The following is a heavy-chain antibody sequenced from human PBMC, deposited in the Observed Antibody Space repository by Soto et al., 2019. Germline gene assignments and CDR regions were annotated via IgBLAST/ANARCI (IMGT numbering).Heavy chain of an antibody. CDR2: INHSGST. V-gene: IGHV4-34*01. J-gene: IGHJ4*02. Sequence: SETLSLTCTVYGGSFSGYYWSWIRQPPGKGLEWIGEINHSGSTNYNPSLKSRVTISVDTSKNQFSLKLSSVTAADTAVYYCAKGKHPDYWGQGTLVTVSS. CDR3: AKGKHPDY. CDR1: GGSFSGYY.